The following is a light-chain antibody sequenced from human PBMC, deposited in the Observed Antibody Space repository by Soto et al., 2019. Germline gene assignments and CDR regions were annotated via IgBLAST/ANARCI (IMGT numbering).Light chain of an antibody. CDR1: QSFSSY. J-gene: IGKJ5*01. CDR2: DAS. CDR3: QQRSNWPPIT. V-gene: IGKV3-11*01. Sequence: EIVLTQSPATLSVSPGERATLSFRASQSFSSYLAWYQQKPGQAPRLLIYDASNRATGIPARFSGSGSGTDFTLTISSLEPEDFAVYYCQQRSNWPPITFGQGTRLEIK.